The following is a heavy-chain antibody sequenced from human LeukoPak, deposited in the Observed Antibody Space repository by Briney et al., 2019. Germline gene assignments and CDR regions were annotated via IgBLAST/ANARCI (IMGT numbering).Heavy chain of an antibody. V-gene: IGHV3-30*02. Sequence: GGSLRLSCAASGFTFSCYGMHCVRQAPGKGLEWVAFIRYDGSNKYYADSVKGRFTISRDNSKNTLYLQMNSLRAEDTAVYYCVKDRYVSGGPLTFDIWGQGTMVTVSS. CDR2: IRYDGSNK. J-gene: IGHJ3*02. CDR3: VKDRYVSGGPLTFDI. D-gene: IGHD2-15*01. CDR1: GFTFSCYG.